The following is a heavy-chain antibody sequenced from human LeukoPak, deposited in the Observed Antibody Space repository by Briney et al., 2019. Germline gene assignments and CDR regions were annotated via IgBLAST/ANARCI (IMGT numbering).Heavy chain of an antibody. CDR2: INSDGSWT. V-gene: IGHV3-74*01. J-gene: IGHJ4*02. D-gene: IGHD3-22*01. CDR1: GNYW. CDR3: AKDKGNYYDSSGYFDY. Sequence: GGSLRLSCAASGNYWMHWVRQAPGKGLVWVSHINSDGSWTSYADSVKGRFTISRDNSRNTLYLQMNTLRADDTAVYYCAKDKGNYYDSSGYFDYWGQGTLVTVSS.